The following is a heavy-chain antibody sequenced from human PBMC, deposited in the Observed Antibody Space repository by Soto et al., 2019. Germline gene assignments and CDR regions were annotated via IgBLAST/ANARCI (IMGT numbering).Heavy chain of an antibody. CDR3: ARGSRDGYNFGY. CDR1: GFTFSSYG. V-gene: IGHV3-33*01. J-gene: IGHJ4*02. CDR2: IWYDGSNK. D-gene: IGHD5-12*01. Sequence: GGSLRLSCAASGFTFSSYGMHWVRQAPGKGLEWVAVIWYDGSNKYYADSVKGRFTISRDNSKNTLYLQMNSLRAEDTAVYYCARGSRDGYNFGYWGQGTLVTVSS.